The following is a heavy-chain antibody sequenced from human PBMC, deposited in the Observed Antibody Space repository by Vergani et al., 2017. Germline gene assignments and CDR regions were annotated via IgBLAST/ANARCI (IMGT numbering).Heavy chain of an antibody. CDR3: ARADILTGYSAFDY. D-gene: IGHD3-9*01. J-gene: IGHJ4*02. V-gene: IGHV4-39*01. CDR2: IYYSGST. CDR1: GGSISSSSYY. Sequence: QLQLQESGPGLVKPSETLSLTCTVSGGSISSSSYYWGWIRQPPGKGLEWIGSIYYSGSTYYNPSLKSRVTISVDTSKNQFFLKLSSVTAADTAVYYCARADILTGYSAFDYWGQGTLVTVSS.